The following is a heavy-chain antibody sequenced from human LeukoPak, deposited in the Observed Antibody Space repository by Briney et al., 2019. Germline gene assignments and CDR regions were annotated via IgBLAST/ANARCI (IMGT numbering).Heavy chain of an antibody. Sequence: SETLSLTCTVSGGSISDYYRGWIRQPPGKGLEWIGYFYNSGSSTYNPSLKSRVTISVDTSKNQFSLKLSSVTAADTAVYYCARAKGSSSWPDAFDIWGQGTMVTVSS. V-gene: IGHV4-59*01. J-gene: IGHJ3*02. CDR2: FYNSGSS. CDR1: GGSISDYY. D-gene: IGHD6-13*01. CDR3: ARAKGSSSWPDAFDI.